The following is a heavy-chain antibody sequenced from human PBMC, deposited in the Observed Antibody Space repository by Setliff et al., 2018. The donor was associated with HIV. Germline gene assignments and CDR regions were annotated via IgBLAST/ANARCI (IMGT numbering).Heavy chain of an antibody. V-gene: IGHV1-46*01. CDR3: ARDRFCSRGSCHEPNWFDP. D-gene: IGHD2-15*01. CDR1: GDTFTDYH. CDR2: INPSGDNT. Sequence: ASVKVSCKASGDTFTDYHMHWVRQAPGQGLEWMGIINPSGDNTDYAQKFQDRVIMTRDTSTSTVYMELSSLTSEDSAVYYCARDRFCSRGSCHEPNWFDPWGQGTLVTVSS. J-gene: IGHJ5*02.